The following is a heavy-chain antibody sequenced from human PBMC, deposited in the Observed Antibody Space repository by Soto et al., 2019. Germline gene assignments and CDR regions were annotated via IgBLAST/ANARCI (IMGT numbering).Heavy chain of an antibody. Sequence: PSETLSLTCGVYRGSFSGFYWSWVRQTPGGGLEWIGEINHSGTTNYNPSFQNRVTISVDKSTNNFSLKMISVTAADAAVYYCARGRGYVYGCNFYGLDVWGQGTTVTVSS. CDR2: INHSGTT. J-gene: IGHJ6*02. D-gene: IGHD6-25*01. CDR3: ARGRGYVYGCNFYGLDV. V-gene: IGHV4-34*01. CDR1: RGSFSGFY.